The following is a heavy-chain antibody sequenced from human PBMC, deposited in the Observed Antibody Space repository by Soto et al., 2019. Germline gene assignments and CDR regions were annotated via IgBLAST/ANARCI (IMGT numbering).Heavy chain of an antibody. D-gene: IGHD2-21*01. CDR2: INHSGST. CDR1: DGSFSDYY. Sequence: SETLSLTCAVYDGSFSDYYWTWVRQSPGKGLEWIGEINHSGSTSYKSSLKSRVTISIDTSKNQFSLKLTSVTASDTAVYYCARGKFGFSYYYYYYLDVWGKGTTVTVSS. V-gene: IGHV4-34*01. CDR3: ARGKFGFSYYYYYYLDV. J-gene: IGHJ6*03.